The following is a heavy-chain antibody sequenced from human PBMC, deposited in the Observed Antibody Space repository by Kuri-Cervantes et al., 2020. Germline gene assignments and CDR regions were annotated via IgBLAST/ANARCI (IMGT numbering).Heavy chain of an antibody. V-gene: IGHV3-23*01. D-gene: IGHD6-13*01. CDR2: ISGSGGTT. Sequence: GESLKISCAASGFTFSSYAMSWVRQTPGKGLEWVSAISGSGGTTIYADSVKGRFTISRDKSKNTVYLQMSSLRAEDTAVYYCARGLGYSSSWYLTSYYYYYMDVWGKGTTVTVSS. CDR1: GFTFSSYA. CDR3: ARGLGYSSSWYLTSYYYYYMDV. J-gene: IGHJ6*03.